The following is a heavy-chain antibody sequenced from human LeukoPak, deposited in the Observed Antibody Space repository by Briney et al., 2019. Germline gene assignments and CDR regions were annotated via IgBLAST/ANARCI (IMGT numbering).Heavy chain of an antibody. J-gene: IGHJ4*02. CDR2: ISGSGGST. CDR1: GFTFSSYA. Sequence: PGGSLRLSCAASGFTFSSYAMSRVRQAPGKGLEWVSAISGSGGSTYYADSVKGRFTISRDNSKNTLYLQMNSLRAEDTAVYYCAKSSLWFGELNDPSDYFDYWGQGTLVTVSS. CDR3: AKSSLWFGELNDPSDYFDY. D-gene: IGHD3-10*01. V-gene: IGHV3-23*01.